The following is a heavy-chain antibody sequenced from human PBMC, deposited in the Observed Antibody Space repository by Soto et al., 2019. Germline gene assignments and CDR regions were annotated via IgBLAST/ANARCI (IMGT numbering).Heavy chain of an antibody. V-gene: IGHV3-74*01. CDR1: GFTFSTYW. CDR2: IKTDGTYA. J-gene: IGHJ4*02. CDR3: AAGGSGYYAN. D-gene: IGHD3-22*01. Sequence: EVQLVESGGDLVQPGGSLRLSCVASGFTFSTYWMHWVRQAPGKGLLWVSRIKTDGTYATYADSVKGRFTISRDNAKNTLSLQMNSLRVEDAAVYYCAAGGSGYYANWGQGTLVTVSS.